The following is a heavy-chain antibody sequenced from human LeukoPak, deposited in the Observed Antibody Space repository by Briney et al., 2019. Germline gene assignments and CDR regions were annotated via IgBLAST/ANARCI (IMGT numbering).Heavy chain of an antibody. J-gene: IGHJ4*02. CDR2: IYYSGST. Sequence: KPSETLSLTCTVSGGSISSYYWGWIRQPPGKGLEWIGYIYYSGSTNYNPSLKSRLTISVDTSKNQFSLRLSSVTAADTAVYYCARRHSSSWFFDYWGQGTLVTVSS. V-gene: IGHV4-59*08. D-gene: IGHD6-13*01. CDR3: ARRHSSSWFFDY. CDR1: GGSISSYY.